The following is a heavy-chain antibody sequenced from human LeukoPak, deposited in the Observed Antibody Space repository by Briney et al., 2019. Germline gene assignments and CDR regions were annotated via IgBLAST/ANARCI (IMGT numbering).Heavy chain of an antibody. CDR2: IKEDGSRT. V-gene: IGHV3-7*01. D-gene: IGHD2-2*01. Sequence: GGSLRLSCVASGFTFSSYRMTWVRHAPGRGLERVANIKEDGSRTYYMDSVKGRFTISRDNATSSMYLQMNSLRAEDTAVYYCAREIPGELNAFDIWGQGTMVTVSS. J-gene: IGHJ3*02. CDR1: GFTFSSYR. CDR3: AREIPGELNAFDI.